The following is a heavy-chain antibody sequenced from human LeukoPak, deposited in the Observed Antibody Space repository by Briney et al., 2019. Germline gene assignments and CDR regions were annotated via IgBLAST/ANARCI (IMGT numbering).Heavy chain of an antibody. V-gene: IGHV4-34*01. CDR1: GGSFSGYY. D-gene: IGHD1-14*01. CDR2: INHSGST. Sequence: ASETLSLTCAVYGGSFSGYYWSWIRQPPGKGLEWIGEINHSGSTNYNPSLKSRVTISVDTSKNQFSLKLSSVTAADTAVYYCARRGRARKTYYFDYWGQGTLVTVSS. J-gene: IGHJ4*02. CDR3: ARRGRARKTYYFDY.